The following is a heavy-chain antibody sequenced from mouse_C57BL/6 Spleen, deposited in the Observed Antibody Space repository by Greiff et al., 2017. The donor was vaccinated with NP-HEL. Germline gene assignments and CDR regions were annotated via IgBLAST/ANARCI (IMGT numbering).Heavy chain of an antibody. V-gene: IGHV1-69*01. CDR3: ARRGPDSNYFDY. CDR1: GYTFTSYW. D-gene: IGHD2-5*01. Sequence: QVQLQQPGAELVMPGASVKLSCKASGYTFTSYWMHWVKQRPGQGLEWIGEIDPSDSYTNYNQKFKGKSTLTVDKSSSTAYMQLSSLTSEYSAVYYCARRGPDSNYFDYWGQGTTRTVSS. CDR2: IDPSDSYT. J-gene: IGHJ2*01.